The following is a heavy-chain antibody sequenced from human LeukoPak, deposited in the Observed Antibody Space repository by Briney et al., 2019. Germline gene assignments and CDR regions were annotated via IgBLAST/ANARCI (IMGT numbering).Heavy chain of an antibody. D-gene: IGHD5-18*01. Sequence: GGSLRLSCAASGFTFSSYWMSWVRQAPGKGLEWVSYISSSGRTTYYADSGKGRFTIPRDNAKKSLYLQMNSLRAEDTTIYYCARGVPRGYRYGPFDYWGQGTLVTVSS. V-gene: IGHV3-48*04. J-gene: IGHJ4*02. CDR2: ISSSGRTT. CDR3: ARGVPRGYRYGPFDY. CDR1: GFTFSSYW.